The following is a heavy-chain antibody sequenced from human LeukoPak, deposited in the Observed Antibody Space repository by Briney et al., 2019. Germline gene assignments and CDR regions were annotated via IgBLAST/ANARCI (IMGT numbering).Heavy chain of an antibody. D-gene: IGHD3-22*01. CDR1: GDSVSRSDSY. V-gene: IGHV4-39*01. CDR3: ARRRYYDGSGYLE. Sequence: NSSETLSLTCSVSGDSVSRSDSYWDWIRQPPGKGLEWIGTIYYSGRTYYSPSLKSRVTMSVDPSNNQFSLNLRSVTAAGTAVYYCARRRYYDGSGYLEWGQGTLLSVSS. J-gene: IGHJ1*01. CDR2: IYYSGRT.